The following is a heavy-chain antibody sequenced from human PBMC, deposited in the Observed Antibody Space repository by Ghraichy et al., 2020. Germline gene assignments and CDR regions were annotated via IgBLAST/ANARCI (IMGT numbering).Heavy chain of an antibody. CDR2: IKQDGSEK. Sequence: GESLRLSCAASGFTSSSHWMNWVRQAPGKGLEWVANIKQDGSEKYYVDSVKGRFTISRDNAKNSLYLQMNSLRAEDTAVYYCARGQIAAGGWLDGFDIWGQGTMVTVSS. CDR3: ARGQIAAGGWLDGFDI. J-gene: IGHJ3*02. CDR1: GFTSSSHW. D-gene: IGHD6-13*01. V-gene: IGHV3-7*03.